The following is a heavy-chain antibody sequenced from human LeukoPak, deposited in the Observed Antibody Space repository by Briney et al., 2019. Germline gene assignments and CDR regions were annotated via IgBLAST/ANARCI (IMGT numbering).Heavy chain of an antibody. Sequence: SETLSLTCTVSGGSISSYYWSWIRQPPGKGLEWIGYIYYSGSTNYNPSLKSRVTISVDTSKNQFSLKLSSVTAADTAVYYCATLNLSYSSSWNDDCWGQGTLVTVSS. J-gene: IGHJ4*02. CDR2: IYYSGST. CDR1: GGSISSYY. V-gene: IGHV4-59*08. CDR3: ATLNLSYSSSWNDDC. D-gene: IGHD6-13*01.